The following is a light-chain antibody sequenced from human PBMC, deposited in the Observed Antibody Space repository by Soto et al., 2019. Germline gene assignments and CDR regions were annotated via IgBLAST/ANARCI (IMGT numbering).Light chain of an antibody. J-gene: IGKJ1*01. V-gene: IGKV3-11*01. Sequence: EIVLTQSPSTLSLSPGERATLSCRASQTIGSYLAWYQQKPGPAPRLLIYTASNRAAGVPARFSGSGSGTDFTLTISGLEPEDFAVYYCQQYHNWCTFGQGTKVDIK. CDR2: TAS. CDR3: QQYHNWCT. CDR1: QTIGSY.